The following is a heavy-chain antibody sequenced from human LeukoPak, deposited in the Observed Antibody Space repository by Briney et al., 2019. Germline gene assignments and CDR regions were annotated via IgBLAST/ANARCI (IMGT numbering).Heavy chain of an antibody. D-gene: IGHD1-26*01. J-gene: IGHJ4*02. Sequence: ASVKVSCKASGYTFTGYYMHWVRQAPGQGLEWMGRINPNSGGTNYAQQFQGRVTMRRDTSISTAYMELSRLRSDDTAVYYCASGSAVGATKAGEMEDYWGQGTLVTVSS. V-gene: IGHV1-2*06. CDR2: INPNSGGT. CDR1: GYTFTGYY. CDR3: ASGSAVGATKAGEMEDY.